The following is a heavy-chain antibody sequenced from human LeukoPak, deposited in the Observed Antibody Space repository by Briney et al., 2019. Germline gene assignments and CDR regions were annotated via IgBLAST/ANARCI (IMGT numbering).Heavy chain of an antibody. J-gene: IGHJ5*02. CDR3: ARVVVGRDLLDFVP. CDR1: GGTFSSYA. CDR2: IIPIFGTA. V-gene: IGHV1-69*01. Sequence: RWASVKVSCKASGGTFSSYAISWVRQAPGQGLEWMGGIIPIFGTANYAQKFQGRVTITADESTSTAYMELRSLRSDDTAVYYCARVVVGRDLLDFVPWGQGTLVTVSS. D-gene: IGHD1-26*01.